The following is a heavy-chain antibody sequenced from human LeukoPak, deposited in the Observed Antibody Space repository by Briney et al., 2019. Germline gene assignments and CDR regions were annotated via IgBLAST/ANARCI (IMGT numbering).Heavy chain of an antibody. CDR3: TTDYYYDSSGYYPSFDY. CDR1: GFTFSNAW. Sequence: GGSLRLSCAASGFTFSNAWMSWVRQAPGKGLEWVGRIKSKTDGGTTDYAAPVKGRFTISRDDSKNTLYPQMNSLKTEDTAVYYCTTDYYYDSSGYYPSFDYWGQGTLVTVSS. CDR2: IKSKTDGGTT. J-gene: IGHJ4*02. V-gene: IGHV3-15*01. D-gene: IGHD3-22*01.